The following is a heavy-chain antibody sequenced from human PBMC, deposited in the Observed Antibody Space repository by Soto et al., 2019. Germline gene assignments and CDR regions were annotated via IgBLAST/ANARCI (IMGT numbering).Heavy chain of an antibody. D-gene: IGHD5-18*01. V-gene: IGHV4-59*01. Sequence: SETLSLTCTVSGGSISSYYWSWIRQPPGKGLEWIGYIYYSGSTNYNPSLKSRVTISVDTSKNQFSLKLTSMTAADTAVYYCARGGYSYGRPDAFDFWGQGTMVTVSS. J-gene: IGHJ3*01. CDR1: GGSISSYY. CDR2: IYYSGST. CDR3: ARGGYSYGRPDAFDF.